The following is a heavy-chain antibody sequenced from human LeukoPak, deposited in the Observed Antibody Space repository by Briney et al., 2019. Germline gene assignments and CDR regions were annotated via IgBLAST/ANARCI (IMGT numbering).Heavy chain of an antibody. J-gene: IGHJ4*02. D-gene: IGHD2-2*01. Sequence: PGGSLRLSCAASGFTFSSYAMSWVRQAPGKGLEWVSAISGSGGSTYYADSVKGRFTISRDNSKNTLYLQMNSLRAEDTAVYYCAKEPNIVVVPAPGDFDYWGQGTLVTVSS. CDR1: GFTFSSYA. CDR3: AKEPNIVVVPAPGDFDY. CDR2: ISGSGGST. V-gene: IGHV3-23*01.